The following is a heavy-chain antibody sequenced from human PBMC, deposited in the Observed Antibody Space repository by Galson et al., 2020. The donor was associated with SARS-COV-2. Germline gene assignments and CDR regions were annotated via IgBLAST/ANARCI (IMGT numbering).Heavy chain of an antibody. J-gene: IGHJ4*02. CDR1: GFTYSSYA. Sequence: GWSLRLSCAASGFTYSSYALPWIRPAPGTVPEWVPAISASGLTTYYADSVKGRFTISRDNSKNTLFLQMSGLRAEDTAVYYCAKPKGGYDFRSGYPFDYWGQGTLVTVSS. CDR2: ISASGLTT. CDR3: AKPKGGYDFRSGYPFDY. D-gene: IGHD3-3*01. V-gene: IGHV3-23*01.